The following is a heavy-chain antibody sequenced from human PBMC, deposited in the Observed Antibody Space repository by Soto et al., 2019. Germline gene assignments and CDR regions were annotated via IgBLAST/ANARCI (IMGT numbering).Heavy chain of an antibody. CDR3: ARDNSSGWFDYYYYGMDV. V-gene: IGHV3-48*01. Sequence: PGGSLRLSCAASGFTFSSYSMSWVRQAPGKWLEWVSYITSSSSPIYYADSVRGRFTISRDNAKNSLYLQMNSLRAEDTAVYYCARDNSSGWFDYYYYGMDVWGQGTTVTAP. J-gene: IGHJ6*02. CDR2: ITSSSSPI. CDR1: GFTFSSYS. D-gene: IGHD6-19*01.